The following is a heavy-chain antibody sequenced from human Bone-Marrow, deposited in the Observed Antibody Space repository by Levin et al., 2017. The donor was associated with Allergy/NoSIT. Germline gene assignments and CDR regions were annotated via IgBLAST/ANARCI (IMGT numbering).Heavy chain of an antibody. CDR2: ISAYNGNT. J-gene: IGHJ6*02. CDR3: ARYSGYYLQTWFSEIYYGMDV. CDR1: GYTFTSYG. D-gene: IGHD3-22*01. Sequence: ASVKVSCKASGYTFTSYGISWVRQAPGQGLEWMGWISAYNGNTNYAQKLQGRVTMTTDTSTSTAYMELRSLRSDDTAVYYCARYSGYYLQTWFSEIYYGMDVWGQGTTVTVSS. V-gene: IGHV1-18*01.